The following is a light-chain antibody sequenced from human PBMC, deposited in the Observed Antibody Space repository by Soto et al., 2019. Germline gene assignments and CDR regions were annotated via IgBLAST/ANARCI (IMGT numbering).Light chain of an antibody. V-gene: IGLV2-14*01. J-gene: IGLJ2*01. CDR2: EVV. CDR3: ISYTSNNTRI. Sequence: QAVVTQPASVSGSPGQTITISCTGTSSDVGGYNYVSWYQQHPGKAPKLVIYEVVNRPSGISDRFAGSKSGNTASLTISGLQAEDEADYYCISYTSNNTRIFGGGTQLTVL. CDR1: SSDVGGYNY.